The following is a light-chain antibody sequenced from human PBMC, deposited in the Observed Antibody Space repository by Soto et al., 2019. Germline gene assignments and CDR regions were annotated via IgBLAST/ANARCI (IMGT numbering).Light chain of an antibody. J-gene: IGLJ2*01. V-gene: IGLV2-14*01. CDR2: EVS. CDR3: SSYTSSSTVV. Sequence: QSALTQPASVSGSPGQSITISCTGTSSDVGGYNFVSWYQQHPGKAPKLMIYEVSNRPSGVSNRFSGSKSVNTASLTISGLQAEDEADYFCSSYTSSSTVVFGGGTKLPVL. CDR1: SSDVGGYNF.